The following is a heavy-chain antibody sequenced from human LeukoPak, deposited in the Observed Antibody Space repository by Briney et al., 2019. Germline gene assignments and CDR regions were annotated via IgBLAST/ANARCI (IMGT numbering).Heavy chain of an antibody. V-gene: IGHV4-34*01. CDR1: GGSFSGYY. CDR2: INHSGSA. Sequence: PSETLSLTCAVYGGSFSGYYWSWIRQPPGKGLEWIGEINHSGSANYNPSLKSRVTISVDTSKNQFSLKLSSVTAADTAVYYCARRSPSFGYHASSGYYLGYYYYMDVWGKGTTVTVS. J-gene: IGHJ6*03. D-gene: IGHD3-22*01. CDR3: ARRSPSFGYHASSGYYLGYYYYMDV.